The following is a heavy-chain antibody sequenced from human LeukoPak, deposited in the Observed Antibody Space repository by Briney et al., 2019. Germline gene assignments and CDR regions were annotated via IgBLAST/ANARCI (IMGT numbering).Heavy chain of an antibody. Sequence: GGSLRLSCTTSGFTFSSYALSWVRQAPGKGLEWVSGIRVSGSTYYPDSVTGRFTISRDNSENTLYLQMSGLRAEDTAIYYCAKASSSWSAWFDPWGQGTLVTVSS. J-gene: IGHJ5*02. CDR2: IRVSGST. V-gene: IGHV3-23*01. CDR1: GFTFSSYA. CDR3: AKASSSWSAWFDP. D-gene: IGHD6-13*01.